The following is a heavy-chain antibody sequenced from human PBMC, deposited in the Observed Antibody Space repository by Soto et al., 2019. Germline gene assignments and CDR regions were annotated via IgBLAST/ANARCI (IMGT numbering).Heavy chain of an antibody. CDR1: GYTFNRYY. D-gene: IGHD3-16*01. Sequence: ASVKVSCKASGYTFNRYYMHWVRQAPGPGLEWMGWISPHTGGTTYAQKFQGRVTMTRDTSVSTAFMELSRLGSDDTAVYYCARMISKYYYYGMDVWGQGTTVTVSS. J-gene: IGHJ6*02. CDR3: ARMISKYYYYGMDV. V-gene: IGHV1-2*02. CDR2: ISPHTGGT.